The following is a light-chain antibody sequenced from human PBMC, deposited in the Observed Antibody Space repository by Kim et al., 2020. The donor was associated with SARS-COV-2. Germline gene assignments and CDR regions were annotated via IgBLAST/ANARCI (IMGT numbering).Light chain of an antibody. CDR2: AAS. Sequence: ASTGDRVTITCRASQDISSYLAWYQHKPGKAPKLLIYAASTLQSGVPSRFSGSGSGTDFTLTISCLQSEDFATYYCQHYYNYPRTFGGGTKVDIK. CDR3: QHYYNYPRT. V-gene: IGKV1-8*01. J-gene: IGKJ4*01. CDR1: QDISSY.